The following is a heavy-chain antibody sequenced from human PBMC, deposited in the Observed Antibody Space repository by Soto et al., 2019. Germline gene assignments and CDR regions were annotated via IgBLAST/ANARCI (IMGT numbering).Heavy chain of an antibody. CDR1: GFIFTRYR. CDR2: ISSTTNYI. CDR3: ARESEDLTSNFDY. Sequence: GPLLLSCTASGFIFTRYRMNWVRQAPGKGLEWVSSISSTTNYIYYGDSMKGRFTISRDNAKNSLYLEMNSLRAEDTAVYYCARESEDLTSNFDYWGQGTLVTVSS. V-gene: IGHV3-21*06. D-gene: IGHD7-27*01. J-gene: IGHJ4*02.